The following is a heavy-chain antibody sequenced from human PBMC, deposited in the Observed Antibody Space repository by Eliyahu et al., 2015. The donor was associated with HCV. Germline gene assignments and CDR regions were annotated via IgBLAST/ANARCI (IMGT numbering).Heavy chain of an antibody. CDR3: AKDRKYDFWSGYSTPYYYYYGMDV. CDR2: ISYDGSNK. D-gene: IGHD3-3*01. CDR1: GFTFSSYG. Sequence: QVQLVESGGGVVQPGRSLRLSCAASGFTFSSYGMHXVXPAPGKGLEWVAVISYDGSNKYYADSVKGRFTISRDNSKNTLYLQMNSLRAEDTAVYYCAKDRKYDFWSGYSTPYYYYYGMDVWGQGTTVTVSS. J-gene: IGHJ6*02. V-gene: IGHV3-30*18.